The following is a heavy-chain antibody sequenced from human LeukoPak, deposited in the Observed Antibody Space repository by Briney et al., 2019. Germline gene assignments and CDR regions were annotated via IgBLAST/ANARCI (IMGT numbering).Heavy chain of an antibody. CDR3: AKGYDFWSGGIDY. CDR1: GFTFSSFS. Sequence: GGSLRLSCATSGFTFSSFSMNWVRQAPGKGLEWVSTLSTSGAATYYADSVKGRFTISRDNSKNTLSLQMNSLRAEDTAIYYCAKGYDFWSGGIDYWGQGTLVTVSS. D-gene: IGHD3-3*01. V-gene: IGHV3-23*01. J-gene: IGHJ4*02. CDR2: LSTSGAAT.